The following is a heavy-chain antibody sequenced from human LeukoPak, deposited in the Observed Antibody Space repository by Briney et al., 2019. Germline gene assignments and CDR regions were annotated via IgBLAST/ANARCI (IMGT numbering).Heavy chain of an antibody. CDR2: ISSSSSYI. CDR1: GFTFSSYS. V-gene: IGHV3-21*01. Sequence: GGSLRLSCAASGFTFSSYSMNWVRQAPGKGLEWVSSISSSSSYIYYADSVKGRFTISRDNAKNSLFLQMNSLRAEDTAVYYCAELGITMIGGVWGKGTTVTTSS. CDR3: AELGITMIGGV. J-gene: IGHJ6*04. D-gene: IGHD3-10*02.